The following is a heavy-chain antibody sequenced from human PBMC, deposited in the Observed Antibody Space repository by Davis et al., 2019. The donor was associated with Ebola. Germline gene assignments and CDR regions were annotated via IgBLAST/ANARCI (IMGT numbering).Heavy chain of an antibody. CDR3: TRGPLRIAAAGSAFDY. J-gene: IGHJ4*02. CDR1: GGSISSYY. V-gene: IGHV4-59*01. CDR2: IYYRGSS. Sequence: MPSETLSLTCTVSGGSISSYYWSWIRQPPGKGLEWIGYIYYRGSSNYNPSLKSRVTISVDTSKNQFSLNLSSMTAADTAVYYCTRGPLRIAAAGSAFDYWGQGTLVTVSS. D-gene: IGHD6-13*01.